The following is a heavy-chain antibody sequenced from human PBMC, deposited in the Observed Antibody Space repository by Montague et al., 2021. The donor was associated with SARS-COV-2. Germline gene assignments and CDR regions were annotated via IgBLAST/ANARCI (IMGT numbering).Heavy chain of an antibody. V-gene: IGHV4-39*01. J-gene: IGHJ4*02. CDR1: GGSLSSSSYY. Sequence: SETLSLTCTVSGGSLSSSSYYWGWIRQPPGKGLEWVGSFFYSGSTYYNPSLKSRVTISVDTSENQFSLNLNSVTAADTAVYYCARHSGDSEVSGLDYWGQGTLVTVSS. CDR3: ARHSGDSEVSGLDY. D-gene: IGHD5/OR15-5a*01. CDR2: FFYSGST.